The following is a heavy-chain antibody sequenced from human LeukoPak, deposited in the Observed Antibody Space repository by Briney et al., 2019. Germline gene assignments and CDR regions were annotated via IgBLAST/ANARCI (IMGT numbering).Heavy chain of an antibody. CDR1: GGSISSSNW. CDR2: IYHSGST. D-gene: IGHD5-18*01. V-gene: IGHV4-4*02. J-gene: IGHJ4*02. CDR3: ARGRNGYSYGSLNYYFDY. Sequence: PSGTLSLTCAVSGGSISSSNWWSWVRQPPGKGLEWIGEIYHSGSTNYNPSLKSRVTISVDKSKNQFSLKLSSVTAADTAVYYCARGRNGYSYGSLNYYFDYWGQGTLVTVSS.